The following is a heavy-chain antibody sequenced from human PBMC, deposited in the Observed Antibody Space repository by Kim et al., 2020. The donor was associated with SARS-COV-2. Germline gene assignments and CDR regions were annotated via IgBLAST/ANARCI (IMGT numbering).Heavy chain of an antibody. J-gene: IGHJ6*02. V-gene: IGHV3-9*01. CDR1: GFTFDDYA. D-gene: IGHD2-15*01. CDR3: AKDIGCSGSSCYRWDYYYGMDV. Sequence: GGSLRLSCAASGFTFDDYAMHWVRQAPGKGLEWVSGISWNSGSIGYADSVKGRFTISRDNAKNSLYLQMNSLRAEDTALYYCAKDIGCSGSSCYRWDYYYGMDVCGQGTTVTVSS. CDR2: ISWNSGSI.